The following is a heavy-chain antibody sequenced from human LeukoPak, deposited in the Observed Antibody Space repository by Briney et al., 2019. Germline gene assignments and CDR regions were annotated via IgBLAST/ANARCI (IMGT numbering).Heavy chain of an antibody. CDR3: ARDGHNPYFDY. CDR1: GFTFSNYW. Sequence: GRSLRLSCAASGFTFSNYWMTWVRQAPGKGLEWVANIKQDGSEEYYVDSVKGRSTISRDNAKNSLYLQMNSLRAEDTAVYYCARDGHNPYFDYWGQGALVTVSS. CDR2: IKQDGSEE. V-gene: IGHV3-7*01. J-gene: IGHJ4*02. D-gene: IGHD1-1*01.